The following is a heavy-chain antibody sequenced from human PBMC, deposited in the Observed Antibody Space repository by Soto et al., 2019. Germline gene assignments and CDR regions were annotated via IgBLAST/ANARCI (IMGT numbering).Heavy chain of an antibody. D-gene: IGHD3-3*01. CDR2: IYSSGNT. CDR3: ARGQRFSDWFDP. Sequence: PSETLSLTCSVSGGTISGYYWPWIRQPAGKGLEWIGRIYSSGNTKYNPSLQSRVTMSLDTSNNQFSLRLTSVTAADTAVYYCARGQRFSDWFDPWGQGTLVTVS. V-gene: IGHV4-4*07. CDR1: GGTISGYY. J-gene: IGHJ5*02.